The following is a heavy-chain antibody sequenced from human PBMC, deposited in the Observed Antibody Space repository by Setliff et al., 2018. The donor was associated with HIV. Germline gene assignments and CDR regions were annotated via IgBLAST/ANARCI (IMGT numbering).Heavy chain of an antibody. V-gene: IGHV4-31*03. CDR3: VRTNYYYYYMDV. CDR2: IFYKGST. J-gene: IGHJ6*03. CDR1: GGSISTGDYY. Sequence: SETLSLTCTVSGGSISTGDYYWAWIRHYPGKGLEWIGYIFYKGSTFYNPSLKSRVSISVLRSTDQFFLRLNSVTAADTAVYYCVRTNYYYYYMDVWGKGTTVTVSS.